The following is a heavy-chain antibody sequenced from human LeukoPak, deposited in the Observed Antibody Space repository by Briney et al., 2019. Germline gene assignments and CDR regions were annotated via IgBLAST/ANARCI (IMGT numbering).Heavy chain of an antibody. CDR3: ARHEALRRGAWDY. V-gene: IGHV4-39*01. J-gene: IGHJ4*02. D-gene: IGHD3-10*01. CDR2: IYYSGST. CDR1: GGSISSSSYY. Sequence: SETLSLTCTVSGGSISSSSYYRGWIRQPPGKGLEWIGSIYYSGSTYYNPSLKSRVTISVDTSRNQFSLKLTSVTAADTAVYYRARHEALRRGAWDYWGQGILVPVSS.